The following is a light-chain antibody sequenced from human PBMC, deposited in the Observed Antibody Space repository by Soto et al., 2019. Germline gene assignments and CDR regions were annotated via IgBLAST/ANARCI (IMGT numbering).Light chain of an antibody. CDR2: GAS. CDR1: QSISSE. Sequence: EIVMTQSPATLSVSPGESATLSCRASQSISSELAWYQQKPGQPPRLLIYGASTRATGVPARFTGSGSGSDFTXXISGLQXXXXAXYYCQQGHNWPLTFGQGTRLEI. CDR3: QQGHNWPLT. J-gene: IGKJ2*01. V-gene: IGKV3-15*01.